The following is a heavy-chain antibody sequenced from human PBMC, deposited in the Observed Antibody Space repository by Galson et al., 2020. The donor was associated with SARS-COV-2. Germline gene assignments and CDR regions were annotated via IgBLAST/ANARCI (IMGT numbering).Heavy chain of an antibody. Sequence: GESLKISCAASGFTFSSYGMHWVRQAPGKGLEWVAVISYDGSNKYYSDSVKGRFTISRDNSKNTLYLQMNSLRAEDTAVYYCAKDTKYYDILTGYFRASRGYYYYGMDVWGQGTTVTVSS. V-gene: IGHV3-30*18. CDR2: ISYDGSNK. D-gene: IGHD3-9*01. J-gene: IGHJ6*02. CDR1: GFTFSSYG. CDR3: AKDTKYYDILTGYFRASRGYYYYGMDV.